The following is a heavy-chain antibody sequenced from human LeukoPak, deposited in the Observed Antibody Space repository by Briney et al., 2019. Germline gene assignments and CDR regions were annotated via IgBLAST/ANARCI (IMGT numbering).Heavy chain of an antibody. CDR2: ISSSGSTI. V-gene: IGHV3-48*03. CDR1: GFTFSSYE. J-gene: IGHJ4*02. CDR3: AKSIESVARPLDS. Sequence: GGSLRLSCAASGFTFSSYEMNWVRQAPGKGLEWVSYISSSGSTIYYADSVKGRFTISRDNFRHTLYLQIISLRAEDTALYFCAKSIESVARPLDSWGLGTLVTVSS. D-gene: IGHD3-16*02.